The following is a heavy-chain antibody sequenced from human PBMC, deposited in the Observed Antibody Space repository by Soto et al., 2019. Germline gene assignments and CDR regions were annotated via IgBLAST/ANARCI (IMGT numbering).Heavy chain of an antibody. CDR1: GLSFRSYS. CDR3: SRDWDHMDV. J-gene: IGHJ6*03. D-gene: IGHD1-26*01. CDR2: VSNGGSYT. Sequence: EVQLVESGGGLVKPGESLRLACAGSGLSFRSYSFNWVRQAPGKGLEWVSSVSNGGSYTYYADSVKGRFTISRDNAENSAFLQMNSLRAEDTAVYYCSRDWDHMDVWGKGTTVTVS. V-gene: IGHV3-21*01.